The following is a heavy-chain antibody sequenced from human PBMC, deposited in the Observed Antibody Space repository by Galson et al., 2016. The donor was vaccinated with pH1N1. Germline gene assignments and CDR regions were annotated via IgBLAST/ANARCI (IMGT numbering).Heavy chain of an antibody. J-gene: IGHJ3*02. CDR2: IYYSGST. CDR3: ARSLMNQFEAFDI. CDR1: GGSISSSSYY. Sequence: SETLSLTCTVSGGSISSSSYYWGWIRQPPGKGLEWIGSIYYSGSTYYNSSLKSRVTISVDTSKNQFSLKLSPVTAADTAVYYCARSLMNQFEAFDIWGQGTMVTVSS. V-gene: IGHV4-39*01. D-gene: IGHD1-14*01.